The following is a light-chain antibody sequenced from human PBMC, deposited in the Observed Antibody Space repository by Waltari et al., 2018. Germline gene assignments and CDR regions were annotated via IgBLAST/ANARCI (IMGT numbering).Light chain of an antibody. V-gene: IGKV1-5*03. CDR1: QSISSW. CDR2: KAS. J-gene: IGKJ1*01. Sequence: DIQMTQSPSTLSASVGDRVTITCRASQSISSWLAWYQQKPGKAPKLLSYKASSLESGVPSRFSGSESGTEFTLTISSLQPDDVATYYCQQYNSYWTFGQGTKVEIK. CDR3: QQYNSYWT.